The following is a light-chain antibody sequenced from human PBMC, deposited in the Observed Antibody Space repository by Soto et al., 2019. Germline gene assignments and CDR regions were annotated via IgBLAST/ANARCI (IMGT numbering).Light chain of an antibody. CDR3: CSYKGGSNAYV. CDR2: EDS. J-gene: IGLJ1*01. Sequence: QSVLTQPASVSGSPGQSITVSCTGSSNDVGNYNLVSWYQQSPGKAPKLLIYEDSKRPSGVSNRFSGSKSGDTASLTISGLQTEDEADYYCCSYKGGSNAYVFGTGTKLTVL. CDR1: SNDVGNYNL. V-gene: IGLV2-23*01.